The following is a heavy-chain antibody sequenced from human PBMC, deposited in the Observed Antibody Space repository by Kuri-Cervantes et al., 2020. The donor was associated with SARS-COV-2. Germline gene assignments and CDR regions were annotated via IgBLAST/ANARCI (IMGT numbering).Heavy chain of an antibody. CDR1: GGSLSGNF. CDR2: INHSGNT. CDR3: ATNSVSDSYYNGDMDA. Sequence: SETLSLTCAVYGGSLSGNFWSWIRQPPGKGLEWIGEINHSGNTNYNPSLKSRVTISVDTSNNQFSLKLTSVTAADTAVYYCATNSVSDSYYNGDMDAWGKGTTVTVSS. V-gene: IGHV4-34*01. D-gene: IGHD3-10*01. J-gene: IGHJ6*03.